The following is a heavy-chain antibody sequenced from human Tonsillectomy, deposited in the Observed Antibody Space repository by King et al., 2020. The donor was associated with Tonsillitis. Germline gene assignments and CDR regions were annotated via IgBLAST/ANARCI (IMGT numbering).Heavy chain of an antibody. CDR1: GLTFSDAW. Sequence: VQLVESGGDLVKPGGSLRPSCAASGLTFSDAWMNWVRQAPGKGLEWVGRIKSKTDGGTTDHAAPVKGRFTISRDDSKNTVYLQMNSLKTEDTAVYYWGPVGDYRGSYPSPYYFYYYMDVWGKGTPVTVSS. V-gene: IGHV3-15*07. CDR2: IKSKTDGGTT. CDR3: GPVGDYRGSYPSPYYFYYYMDV. D-gene: IGHD1-26*01. J-gene: IGHJ6*03.